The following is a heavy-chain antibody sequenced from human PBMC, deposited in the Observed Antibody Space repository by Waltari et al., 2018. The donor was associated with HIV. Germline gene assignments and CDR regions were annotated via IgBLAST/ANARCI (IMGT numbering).Heavy chain of an antibody. CDR3: ARHLSVRAVFDY. V-gene: IGHV4-59*08. Sequence: QVQLQESGPGLVKPSETLSLTCNVSGDSITNFYWSWIRLSPEKALEWIGYIKDSGSTNYNPSLRSRVTISRYVSRNQYSLTMTSVTAADTAVYYCARHLSVRAVFDYWGQGTLVAVSS. CDR2: IKDSGST. CDR1: GDSITNFY. J-gene: IGHJ4*02. D-gene: IGHD1-1*01.